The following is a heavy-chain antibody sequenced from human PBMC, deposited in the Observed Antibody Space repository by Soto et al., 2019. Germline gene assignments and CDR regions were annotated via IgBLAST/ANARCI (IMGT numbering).Heavy chain of an antibody. CDR1: GYTFTGYY. CDR2: INPNSGGT. D-gene: IGHD3-3*01. CDR3: ARGRITIFGVVDNWFDP. Sequence: GASVEVSCKASGYTFTGYYMHWVRQAPGQGLEWMGWINPNSGGTNYAQKFQGWVTMTRDTSISTAYMELSRLRSDDTAVYYCARGRITIFGVVDNWFDPWGQGTLVTVSS. J-gene: IGHJ5*02. V-gene: IGHV1-2*04.